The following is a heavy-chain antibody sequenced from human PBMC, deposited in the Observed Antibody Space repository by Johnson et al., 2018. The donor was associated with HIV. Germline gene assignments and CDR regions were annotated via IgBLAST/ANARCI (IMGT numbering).Heavy chain of an antibody. D-gene: IGHD3-3*01. V-gene: IGHV3-9*01. Sequence: LVESGGGLVQLGRSLRLSCAASGFTFDDYAMHWVRQAPGKGLEWVSGISWNSGSIGYADSVKGRFTISRDNAKNSLYLQMNSLRAEDTALYYCAKGRRGAIFGVDRSAVDIWGQGTMVTVSS. CDR2: ISWNSGSI. CDR1: GFTFDDYA. J-gene: IGHJ3*02. CDR3: AKGRRGAIFGVDRSAVDI.